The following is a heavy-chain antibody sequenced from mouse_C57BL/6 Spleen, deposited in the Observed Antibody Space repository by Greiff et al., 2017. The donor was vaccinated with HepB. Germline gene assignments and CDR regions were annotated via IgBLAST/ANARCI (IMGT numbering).Heavy chain of an antibody. CDR2: IYPGDGDT. V-gene: IGHV1-82*01. CDR3: ARDREDYDVLYYFDY. J-gene: IGHJ2*01. Sequence: VHLVESGPELVKPGASVKISCKASGYAFSSSWMNWVKQRPGKGLEWIGRIYPGDGDTNYNGKFKGKATLTADKSSSTAYMQLSSLTSEDSAVYFCARDREDYDVLYYFDYWGQGTTLTVSS. CDR1: GYAFSSSW. D-gene: IGHD2-4*01.